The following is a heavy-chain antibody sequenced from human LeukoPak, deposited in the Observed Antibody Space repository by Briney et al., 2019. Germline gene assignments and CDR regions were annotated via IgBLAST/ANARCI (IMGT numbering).Heavy chain of an antibody. Sequence: ASVKVSCKASGYTFTSYDINWVRQATGQGLEWMGWMNPNSGNTGYAQKFQGRVTMTRNTSISTAYMELSSLRSKDTAVYYCARDLPGYNWDDYFDYWGQGTLVTVSS. V-gene: IGHV1-8*01. D-gene: IGHD1-1*01. CDR2: MNPNSGNT. CDR1: GYTFTSYD. CDR3: ARDLPGYNWDDYFDY. J-gene: IGHJ4*02.